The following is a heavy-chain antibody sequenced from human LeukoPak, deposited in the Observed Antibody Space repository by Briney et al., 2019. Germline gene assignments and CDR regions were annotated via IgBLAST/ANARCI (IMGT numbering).Heavy chain of an antibody. V-gene: IGHV3-23*01. CDR2: ISGSGGDT. J-gene: IGHJ3*01. CDR1: GFTFSSYA. CDR3: AKDIQLST. D-gene: IGHD5-24*01. Sequence: GGSLRLSCAASGFTFSSYAMSWVRQAPGKGLEWVSAISGSGGDTEYADSVKGRFTISRDNFKNTLYLQMNSLRVEDTAVYYCAKDIQLSTWGLGTMVTVSS.